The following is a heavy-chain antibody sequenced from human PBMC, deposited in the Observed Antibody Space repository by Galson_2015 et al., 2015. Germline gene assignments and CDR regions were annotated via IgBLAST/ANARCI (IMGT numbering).Heavy chain of an antibody. Sequence: PALVKPTQTLTLTCTFSGLSLTSGGVGVGWIRQPPGKALEWLAVITWHDDRRFSPSLKSRLTITRGTSKNQVVLTMTNMDPLDTATYYCAHSPPVSAYYDFWSGSYNSDYFDYWDQG. V-gene: IGHV2-5*01. CDR2: ITWHDDR. D-gene: IGHD3-3*01. J-gene: IGHJ4*02. CDR1: GLSLTSGGVG. CDR3: AHSPPVSAYYDFWSGSYNSDYFDY.